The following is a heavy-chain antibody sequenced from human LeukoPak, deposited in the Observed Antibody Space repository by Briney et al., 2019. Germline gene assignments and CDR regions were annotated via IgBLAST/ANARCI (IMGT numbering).Heavy chain of an antibody. CDR1: GGTFSSYA. J-gene: IGHJ1*01. CDR2: IIPIFGTA. D-gene: IGHD3-10*01. CDR3: ARGSTGSGSYYAEYFQH. V-gene: IGHV1-69*05. Sequence: SVKVSCKASGGTFSSYAISWVRQAPGQGLEWMGRIIPIFGTANYAQKFQGRVTMTRNTSISTAYMELSSLRSEDTAVYYCARGSTGSGSYYAEYFQHWGQGTLVTVSS.